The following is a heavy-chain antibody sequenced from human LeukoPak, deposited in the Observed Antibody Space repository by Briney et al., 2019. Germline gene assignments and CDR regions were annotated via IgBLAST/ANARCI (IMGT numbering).Heavy chain of an antibody. V-gene: IGHV4-34*01. CDR2: INHSGST. CDR1: RGSFSGYY. Sequence: SETLSLTCAVYRGSFSGYYWSWIRQTPGKGLEWIGEINHSGSTNHNPSLKSRVTISVDKSKNQFSLKLSSVTAADTAVYYCARGRVPMVTSAFDIWGQGTRVTVSS. D-gene: IGHD5-18*01. CDR3: ARGRVPMVTSAFDI. J-gene: IGHJ3*02.